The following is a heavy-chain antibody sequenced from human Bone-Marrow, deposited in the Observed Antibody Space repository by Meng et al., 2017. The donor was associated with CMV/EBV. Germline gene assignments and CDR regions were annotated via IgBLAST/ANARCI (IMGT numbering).Heavy chain of an antibody. D-gene: IGHD5-18*01. J-gene: IGHJ5*02. CDR3: AKGQRQLWLGNGWFDP. Sequence: GESLKISCAASGFTFSDYYMSWIRQAPGKGLEWVSYISSSGSTIYYADSVKGRFTISRDNSKNTLYLQMNSLRAEDTAVYYCAKGQRQLWLGNGWFDPWGQGTLVTVSS. CDR2: ISSSGSTI. V-gene: IGHV3-11*01. CDR1: GFTFSDYY.